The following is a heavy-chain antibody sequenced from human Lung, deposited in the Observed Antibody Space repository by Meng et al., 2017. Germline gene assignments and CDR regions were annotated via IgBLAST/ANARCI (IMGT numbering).Heavy chain of an antibody. CDR1: GWSFSDYY. V-gene: IGHV4-34*01. CDR2: INHSGST. CDR3: ARGPTTMAHDFDY. D-gene: IGHD4-11*01. J-gene: IGHJ4*02. Sequence: GQLQQWGAGLLKPSETLSPTCVVSGWSFSDYYWSWIRQPPGKGLEWIGEINHSGSTNYNPSLESRATISVDTSQNNLSLKLSSVTAADSAVYYCARGPTTMAHDFDYWGQGTLVTVSS.